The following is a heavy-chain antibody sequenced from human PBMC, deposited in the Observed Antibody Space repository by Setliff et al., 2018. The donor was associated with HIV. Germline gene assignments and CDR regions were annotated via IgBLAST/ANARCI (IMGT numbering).Heavy chain of an antibody. Sequence: ASVKVSCKASGYTFTGYYMHWVRQAPGQGLEWMGWINPNSGGANYAQKFQGRVTMTRDTSISTAYMELSSLRSDDTAVYYCARVSSQFSEWRKDYFEYWGQGSLVTVS. V-gene: IGHV1-2*02. CDR3: ARVSSQFSEWRKDYFEY. CDR2: INPNSGGA. D-gene: IGHD3-3*01. J-gene: IGHJ4*02. CDR1: GYTFTGYY.